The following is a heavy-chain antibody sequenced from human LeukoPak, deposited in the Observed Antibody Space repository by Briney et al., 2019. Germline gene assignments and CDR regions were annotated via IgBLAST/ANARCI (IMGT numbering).Heavy chain of an antibody. V-gene: IGHV3-48*01. J-gene: IGHJ4*02. Sequence: GGSLRLSCAASGFTFSDYSMNWVRQAPGKGLEWISYIGGRGDGISYADFVKGRFTISRDNAKNSLFLQMNRLRGEDTAIYFCAREIPGRIAADCWGQGTLVTVSS. CDR2: IGGRGDGI. D-gene: IGHD2-15*01. CDR1: GFTFSDYS. CDR3: AREIPGRIAADC.